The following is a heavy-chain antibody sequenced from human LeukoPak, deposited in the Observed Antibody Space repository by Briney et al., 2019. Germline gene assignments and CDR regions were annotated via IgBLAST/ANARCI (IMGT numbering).Heavy chain of an antibody. V-gene: IGHV1-69*04. D-gene: IGHD1-26*01. CDR1: GGTFSSYT. CDR2: IIPILGIA. J-gene: IGHJ2*01. CDR3: ARDSSSGSYTGGYWYFDL. Sequence: SVKVSCKASGGTFSSYTISWVRQAPGQGLEWMGRIIPILGIANYAQKFQGRVTITADKSTSTAYMELSSLRSEDTAVYYCARDSSSGSYTGGYWYFDLWGRGTLVTVSS.